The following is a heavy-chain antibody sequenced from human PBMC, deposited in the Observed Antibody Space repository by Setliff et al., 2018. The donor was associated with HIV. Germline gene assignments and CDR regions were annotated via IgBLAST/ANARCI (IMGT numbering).Heavy chain of an antibody. D-gene: IGHD6-13*01. CDR1: GFPFSNYA. CDR3: AKAPLTIVATGGEDC. J-gene: IGHJ4*02. CDR2: ISSGGGT. V-gene: IGHV3-23*01. Sequence: SLRLSCAASGFPFSNYAMSWVRQAPGKGLEWVSAISSGGGTYYADFVKGRFTISRDNSKNTLYLQMNSLRAEDTAVYYCAKAPLTIVATGGEDCWGQGTLVTVS.